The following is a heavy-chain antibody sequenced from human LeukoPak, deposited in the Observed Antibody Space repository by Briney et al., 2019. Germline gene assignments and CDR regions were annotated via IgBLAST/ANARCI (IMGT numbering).Heavy chain of an antibody. CDR1: GFAVSSNH. D-gene: IGHD6-25*01. J-gene: IGHJ5*02. Sequence: GGSLRLSCAASGFAVSSNHMSWVRQAPGKGLEWVSVICDTDSTNYAHSVEGRFIISRDNSKNTPYLQMNSLRVEDTAIYYCARGPDAAKLSTWGQGTLVTVSS. V-gene: IGHV3-53*01. CDR3: ARGPDAAKLST. CDR2: ICDTDST.